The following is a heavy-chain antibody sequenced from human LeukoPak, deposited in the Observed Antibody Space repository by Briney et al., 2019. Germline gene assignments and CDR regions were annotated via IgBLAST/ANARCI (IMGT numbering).Heavy chain of an antibody. CDR2: FYYPGST. CDR3: AISTGSSDFVY. CDR1: GGSISSSSYY. V-gene: IGHV4-39*07. D-gene: IGHD1-26*01. J-gene: IGHJ4*02. Sequence: SETLSLTCTVSGGSISSSSYYWGWVRQPPGKGLEWIGSFYYPGSTYYNPSLKSRLSISVDTPNNQFSLKLNSVTAADTAVYYCAISTGSSDFVYWGQGTLVTVSS.